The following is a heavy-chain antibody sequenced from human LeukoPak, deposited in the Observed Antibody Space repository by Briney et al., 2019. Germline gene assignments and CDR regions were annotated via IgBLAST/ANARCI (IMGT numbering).Heavy chain of an antibody. Sequence: EASVKVSCKASGYTFTTYDINWVRQATGQGLEWMGWMNPNSGYTGYAQKFKGRVTITRDTSISTAYMELSSLRSEDTAVYYCARVAGSIDYWGQGTLVTVSS. J-gene: IGHJ4*02. CDR1: GYTFTTYD. CDR3: ARVAGSIDY. V-gene: IGHV1-8*03. D-gene: IGHD6-19*01. CDR2: MNPNSGYT.